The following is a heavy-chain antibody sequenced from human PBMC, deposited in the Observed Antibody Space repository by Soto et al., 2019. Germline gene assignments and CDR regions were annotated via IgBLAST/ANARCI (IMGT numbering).Heavy chain of an antibody. CDR1: GYTFTIYG. CDR3: ARALGYSGYAGMDV. D-gene: IGHD5-12*01. CDR2: ISPDNGNT. V-gene: IGHV1-18*01. Sequence: QVQLVQSGGEVKKPGASVKVSCKASGYTFTIYGINWVRQAPGQGLEWMGWISPDNGNTNYAQKLQGRVTMTTDTSTXTXXXXXXXXXXDDTAVYYCARALGYSGYAGMDVWGQGTTVTVSS. J-gene: IGHJ6*02.